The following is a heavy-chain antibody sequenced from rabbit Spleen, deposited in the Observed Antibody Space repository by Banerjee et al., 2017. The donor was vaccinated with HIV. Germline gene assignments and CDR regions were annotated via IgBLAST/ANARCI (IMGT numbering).Heavy chain of an antibody. V-gene: IGHV1S45*01. J-gene: IGHJ6*01. CDR3: ARDLVTAIGWNFAL. CDR2: INIATGKS. D-gene: IGHD7-1*01. CDR1: GVSFSDKDV. Sequence: QEQLEESGGGLVQPEGSLTLTRKASGVSFSDKDVMCWVRQAPGKGLEWITCINIATGKSVYASWVSGRFIMSRASSTTVTLQMTSLTAADTATYFCARDLVTAIGWNFALWGPGTLVTVS.